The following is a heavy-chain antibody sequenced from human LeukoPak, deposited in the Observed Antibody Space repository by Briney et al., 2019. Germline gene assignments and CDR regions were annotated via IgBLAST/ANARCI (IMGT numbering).Heavy chain of an antibody. CDR1: GFTFDDYA. CDR2: ISWNSGAI. Sequence: PGGSLRLSCAGSGFTFDDYAMHWVRQGPGKGLEWVSGISWNSGAIGYADSVKGRFTISRDNAKNSLYLQMNSLRAEDAAVYYCARVGDILTGYYSRPLDYWGQGTLVTVSS. J-gene: IGHJ4*02. D-gene: IGHD3-9*01. CDR3: ARVGDILTGYYSRPLDY. V-gene: IGHV3-9*01.